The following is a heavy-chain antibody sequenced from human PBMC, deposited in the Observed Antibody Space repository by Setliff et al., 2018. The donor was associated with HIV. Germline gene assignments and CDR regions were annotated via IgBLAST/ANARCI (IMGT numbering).Heavy chain of an antibody. Sequence: PSETRSLTCTVSGASISSHYWSWIRQSPGRELEWIGYIYSTGSTNYNPSLQSRVSISMDASKNKFSLKVTSVTSADTAVYYCAKGAGFYGDYTFDYWGQGHLVTVSS. CDR3: AKGAGFYGDYTFDY. CDR2: IYSTGST. CDR1: GASISSHY. D-gene: IGHD4-17*01. V-gene: IGHV4-59*11. J-gene: IGHJ4*02.